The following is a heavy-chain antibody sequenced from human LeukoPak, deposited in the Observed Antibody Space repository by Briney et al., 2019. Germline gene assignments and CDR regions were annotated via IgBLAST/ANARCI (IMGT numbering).Heavy chain of an antibody. D-gene: IGHD4-17*01. J-gene: IGHJ4*02. CDR1: GGSISSGSYY. CDR2: IYTSGST. CDR3: AREIYGDYGAFDY. V-gene: IGHV4-61*02. Sequence: SETLSLTCTVSGGSISSGSYYWSWIRQPAGKGLEWIGRIYTSGSTNYNPSLKSRVTISVDTSKNQFSLKLSSVTAADTAVYYCAREIYGDYGAFDYWGQGTLVTVPS.